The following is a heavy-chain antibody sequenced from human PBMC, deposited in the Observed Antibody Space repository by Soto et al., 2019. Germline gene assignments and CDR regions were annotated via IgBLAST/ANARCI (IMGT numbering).Heavy chain of an antibody. CDR3: ARASSGYHP. Sequence: SETLSLTCTVSGVSISSGDYYWSWIRQTPGKGLEWIGYIYYSENTYYNPSLKSRVAISGDTSKNQFSLKLNFVTAADTAVYYCARASSGYHPWGQGTLVTVSS. CDR2: IYYSENT. V-gene: IGHV4-30-4*01. D-gene: IGHD3-22*01. CDR1: GVSISSGDYY. J-gene: IGHJ5*02.